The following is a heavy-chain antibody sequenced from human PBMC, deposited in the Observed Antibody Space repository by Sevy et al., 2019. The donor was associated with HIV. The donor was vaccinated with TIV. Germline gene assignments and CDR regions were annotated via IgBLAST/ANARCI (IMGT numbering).Heavy chain of an antibody. V-gene: IGHV3-30*19. CDR1: GFTFSSYG. CDR2: ISYDGSNK. Sequence: GGSLRLSCAASGFTFSSYGMHWVRQAPGKGLEWVAVISYDGSNKYYADSVKGRFTISRDNSKNTLYLQMNSLRAEDTAVYYCARDHPSSGITLQGYFDYWGQGTLVTVSS. J-gene: IGHJ4*02. D-gene: IGHD3-10*01. CDR3: ARDHPSSGITLQGYFDY.